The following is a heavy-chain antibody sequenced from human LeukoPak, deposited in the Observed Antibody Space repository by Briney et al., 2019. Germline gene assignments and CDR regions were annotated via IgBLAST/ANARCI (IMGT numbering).Heavy chain of an antibody. Sequence: GGSLRLSCAASGFTFSSFAMSWVRQAPGKGLEWVSAISGSGGSTYYADSVKGRFTISRDNSKNTLYLQMNSLRAEDTAVYYCARDPGPLRLDYWGQGTLVTVSS. CDR3: ARDPGPLRLDY. V-gene: IGHV3-23*01. CDR1: GFTFSSFA. CDR2: ISGSGGST. J-gene: IGHJ4*02.